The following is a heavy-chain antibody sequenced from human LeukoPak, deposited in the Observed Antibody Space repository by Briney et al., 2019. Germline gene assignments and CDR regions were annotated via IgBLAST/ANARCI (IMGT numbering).Heavy chain of an antibody. Sequence: SETLSLTCAVYGGSFSGYYWSWIRQPPGKGLEWIGEINHSGSTNYNPSLKSRVTISVDTSKNQSSLKLSSVTAADTAVYYCARAAMTTGYFDYWGQGTLVTVSS. J-gene: IGHJ4*02. CDR1: GGSFSGYY. CDR2: INHSGST. D-gene: IGHD4-17*01. CDR3: ARAAMTTGYFDY. V-gene: IGHV4-34*01.